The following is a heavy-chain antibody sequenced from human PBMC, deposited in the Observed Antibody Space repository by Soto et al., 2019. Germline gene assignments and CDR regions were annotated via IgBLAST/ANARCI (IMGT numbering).Heavy chain of an antibody. CDR2: IYHSGST. D-gene: IGHD6-6*01. V-gene: IGHV4-30-4*08. CDR1: GGSIGSGGYY. Sequence: TSVTLPLTCTGSGGSIGSGGYYWSWIRQHPRKGLEWIGYIYHSGSTYYNPSLKSRVTISVDTSKNQFSLKLSSVTAADTAVYYCARERPDGARLDPWGQGTLVTVSS. J-gene: IGHJ5*02. CDR3: ARERPDGARLDP.